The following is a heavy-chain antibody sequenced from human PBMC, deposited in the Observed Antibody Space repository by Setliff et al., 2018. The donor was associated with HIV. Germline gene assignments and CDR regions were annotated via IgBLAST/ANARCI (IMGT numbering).Heavy chain of an antibody. J-gene: IGHJ3*02. D-gene: IGHD6-19*01. V-gene: IGHV4-61*09. Sequence: SETLSLTCTVSGDSISSGGYYWSWIRQPAGQGLEWIGHIYTSGNTNYNPSTNYNPSLKSRITISLETSRNQFSLRVTSVTATDTAVYYCTRQSPVAGSGAFDIWGQGTMVTVSS. CDR2: IYTSG. CDR3: TRQSPVAGSGAFDI. CDR1: GDSISSGGYY.